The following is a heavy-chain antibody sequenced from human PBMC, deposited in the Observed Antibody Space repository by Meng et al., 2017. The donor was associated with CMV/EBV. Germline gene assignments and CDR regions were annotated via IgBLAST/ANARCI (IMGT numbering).Heavy chain of an antibody. Sequence: GALQESGPCMVKPSETLSLTCTVSGGSISSYYWSWIRQPAGKGLEWIGRIYTSGSTNYNPSLKSRVTMSVDTSKNQFSLKLSSVTAADTAVYYCAREDIVVVPAARGFDYWGQGTLVTVSS. J-gene: IGHJ4*02. CDR3: AREDIVVVPAARGFDY. CDR2: IYTSGST. V-gene: IGHV4-4*07. D-gene: IGHD2-2*01. CDR1: GGSISSYY.